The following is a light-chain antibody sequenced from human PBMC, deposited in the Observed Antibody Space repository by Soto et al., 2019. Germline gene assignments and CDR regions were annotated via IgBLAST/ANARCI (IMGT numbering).Light chain of an antibody. CDR2: EDN. CDR1: SGSIASNY. J-gene: IGLJ3*02. Sequence: NFMLTQPHSVSESPGKTVTISCTGSSGSIASNYVQWFQQRPGSAPTTVICEDNKRPSGVPDRFSGSIDSSSNSASLTISGMRAEDEAAYYCKFYGDNNKVFGGGTKVTV. CDR3: KFYGDNNKV. V-gene: IGLV6-57*02.